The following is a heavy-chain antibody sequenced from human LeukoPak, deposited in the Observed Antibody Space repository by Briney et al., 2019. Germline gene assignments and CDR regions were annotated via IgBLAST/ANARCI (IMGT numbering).Heavy chain of an antibody. D-gene: IGHD2-15*01. V-gene: IGHV4-31*03. CDR3: ARSGRSSDALDI. Sequence: PSQTLSLTCTVSGGSISSGGYYWSWIRQHSGKGLEWIGYIYYSGSPYYNPSLKSRVTISVDTSKNQFSLKLSSVTAADTAVYYCARSGRSSDALDIWGQGTMVTVSS. J-gene: IGHJ3*02. CDR1: GGSISSGGYY. CDR2: IYYSGSP.